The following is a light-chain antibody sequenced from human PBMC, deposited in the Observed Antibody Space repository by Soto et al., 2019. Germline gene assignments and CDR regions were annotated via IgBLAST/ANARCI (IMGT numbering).Light chain of an antibody. CDR2: GAS. CDR3: EQYQTYPWT. Sequence: DVQMTQSPSTLSASVGDSVTHTCRASQAINIWLAWYQQKPGKAPKLLIYGASTLESGVPSRFSGSGSGTEFTLTIYSLQPDDFATYYCEQYQTYPWTFGQGTKVEIK. V-gene: IGKV1-5*01. J-gene: IGKJ1*01. CDR1: QAINIW.